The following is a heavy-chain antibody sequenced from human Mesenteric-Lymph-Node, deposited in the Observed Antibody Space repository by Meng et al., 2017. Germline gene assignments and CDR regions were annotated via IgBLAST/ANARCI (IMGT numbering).Heavy chain of an antibody. Sequence: VQRQQSGPGRVNPSPPLSPTCAISGDIVSSNSAAWHWIRQSPSRGLEWLGRTYYRSKWYHEYAVSVKSRITISPDTPKNQFSLQLNSMTPEDTAVYYCARGINGGCGDWGQGTLVTVSS. CDR3: ARGINGGCGD. V-gene: IGHV6-1*01. CDR2: TYYRSKWYH. D-gene: IGHD4-23*01. CDR1: GDIVSSNSAA. J-gene: IGHJ4*02.